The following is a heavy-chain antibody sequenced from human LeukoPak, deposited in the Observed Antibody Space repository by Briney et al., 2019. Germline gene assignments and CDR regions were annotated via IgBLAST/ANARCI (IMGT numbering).Heavy chain of an antibody. CDR3: AGALCSGGSCYSGNLDY. CDR1: GFTFSSYG. Sequence: GGSLRLSCAASGFTFSSYGMHWVRQAPGKGLEWVAVISYDGSNKYYADSVKGRFTISRDNSKNTLYLQMNSLRAEDTAVYYCAGALCSGGSCYSGNLDYWGQGTLVTVSS. V-gene: IGHV3-30*03. D-gene: IGHD2-15*01. J-gene: IGHJ4*02. CDR2: ISYDGSNK.